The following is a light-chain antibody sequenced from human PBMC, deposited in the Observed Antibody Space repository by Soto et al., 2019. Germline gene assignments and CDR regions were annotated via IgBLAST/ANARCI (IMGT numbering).Light chain of an antibody. V-gene: IGLV2-14*01. CDR2: DVS. J-gene: IGLJ1*01. CDR3: CSYTSSSTLV. CDR1: SSDVGGYNY. Sequence: QSVLNQPASVSGSPGQSITISCTGTSSDVGGYNYVSWYQQHPGKAPKLMIYDVSNRPSGVSNRFSGSESGNTASLTISGLQAEDEADYYCCSYTSSSTLVFGSGTMVTV.